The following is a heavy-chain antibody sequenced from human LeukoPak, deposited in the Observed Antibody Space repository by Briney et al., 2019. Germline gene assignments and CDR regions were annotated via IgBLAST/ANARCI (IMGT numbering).Heavy chain of an antibody. CDR2: IYTSGST. CDR3: ARSTYYYDSSGYLFDYYYMDV. D-gene: IGHD3-22*01. Sequence: PSETLSLTCTVSGGSISSYYWSWIRQPAGRGLEWIGRIYTSGSTNYNPSLKSRVTMSVDTSKNQFSLKLSSVTAADTAVYYCARSTYYYDSSGYLFDYYYMDVWGKGTTVTISS. CDR1: GGSISSYY. J-gene: IGHJ6*03. V-gene: IGHV4-4*07.